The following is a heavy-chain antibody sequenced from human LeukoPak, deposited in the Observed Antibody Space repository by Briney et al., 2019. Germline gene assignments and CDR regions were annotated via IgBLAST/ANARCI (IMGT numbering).Heavy chain of an antibody. CDR2: IYNSGIT. CDR3: ARDHLAASDPGYYMHV. J-gene: IGHJ6*03. V-gene: IGHV4-59*02. Sequence: PSETLSLTCTVSGFSVSSHFWSWIRQPPGKGLEWVGYIYNSGITNYIPSLKRRVSMSVDTSRHQFSLMLRSVTAADTAVHYCARDHLAASDPGYYMHVWGKGPTVTVSS. D-gene: IGHD6-13*01. CDR1: GFSVSSHF.